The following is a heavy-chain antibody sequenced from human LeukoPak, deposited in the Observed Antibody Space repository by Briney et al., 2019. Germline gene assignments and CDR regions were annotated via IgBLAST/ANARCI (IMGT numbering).Heavy chain of an antibody. Sequence: SETLSLTCTVSDGSITTDDYFWSWIRQPPGKGLEWIGYISHRGRTYSNPSLESRLTMSADRSQNQFFLKLSSVTAADTAVYYCARVNQEDYYDSSGYYSPFDFWGQGTLVTVSS. D-gene: IGHD3-22*01. J-gene: IGHJ4*02. V-gene: IGHV4-30-2*01. CDR2: ISHRGRT. CDR1: DGSITTDDYF. CDR3: ARVNQEDYYDSSGYYSPFDF.